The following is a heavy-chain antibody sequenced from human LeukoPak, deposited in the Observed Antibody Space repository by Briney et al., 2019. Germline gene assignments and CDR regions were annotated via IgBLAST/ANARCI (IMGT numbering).Heavy chain of an antibody. CDR1: GFTFDDYG. V-gene: IGHV3-20*01. Sequence: PGGSLRLSCAASGFTFDDYGMSWVRQAPGKGLEWVSGINWNGGSTGYADSVKGRFTISRDNAKNSLYLQMNSLRAEDTALYHCARVVLTAGYYYYYMDVWGKGTTVTISS. CDR2: INWNGGST. J-gene: IGHJ6*03. D-gene: IGHD3-9*01. CDR3: ARVVLTAGYYYYYMDV.